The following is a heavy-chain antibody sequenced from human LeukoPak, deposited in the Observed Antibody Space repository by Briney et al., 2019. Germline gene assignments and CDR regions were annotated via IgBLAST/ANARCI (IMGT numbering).Heavy chain of an antibody. CDR1: GYTFTGYY. Sequence: ASVKVSCKASGYTFTGYYMHWVRQAPGQGLEWMGWINPNSGGTNYAQKFQGRVTMTRDTSISTAYMELSRLRSDDTAVYYCARVCSTSCYTSPFDYWGQGTLATVSS. CDR3: ARVCSTSCYTSPFDY. CDR2: INPNSGGT. D-gene: IGHD2-2*02. J-gene: IGHJ4*02. V-gene: IGHV1-2*02.